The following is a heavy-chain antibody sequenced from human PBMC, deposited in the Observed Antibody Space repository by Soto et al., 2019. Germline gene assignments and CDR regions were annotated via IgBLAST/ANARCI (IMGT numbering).Heavy chain of an antibody. CDR3: AKERGSPFDY. V-gene: IGHV3-30*18. D-gene: IGHD2-15*01. Sequence: PGGSLRLSCAASGFTFSIYGMHWVRQAPGKGLEWVAVISYDGSNKYYADSVKGRFTISRDNSKNTLYLQMNSLRAEDTAVYYCAKERGSPFDYWGQGTLVTVSS. CDR2: ISYDGSNK. CDR1: GFTFSIYG. J-gene: IGHJ4*02.